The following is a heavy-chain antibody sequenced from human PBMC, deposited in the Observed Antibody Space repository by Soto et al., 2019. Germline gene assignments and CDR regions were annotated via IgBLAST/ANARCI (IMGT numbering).Heavy chain of an antibody. CDR1: GFRLSDHG. CDR2: SYSDGRNK. V-gene: IGHV3-33*01. Sequence: QVQLVESGGGVVQPGSSLRLSCAASGFRLSDHGMHWVRQAPGKGLEWVAISYSDGRNKYYADSVKGRFTISRDNSKNTLDLQMNSLRGEDTALYYCARGSWQQWGDLWGQGTLVTVSS. CDR3: ARGSWQQWGDL. J-gene: IGHJ5*02. D-gene: IGHD6-19*01.